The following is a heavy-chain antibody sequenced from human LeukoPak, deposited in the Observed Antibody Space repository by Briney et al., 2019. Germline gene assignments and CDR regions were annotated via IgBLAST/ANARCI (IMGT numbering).Heavy chain of an antibody. Sequence: GGSLRLSCAAPGFTFSSYAMTWVRQAPGKGLEWVSGIRAGGGSTNFADSVRGRFTLSTDNSKNTLYLQMNSLRAEDAAIYYCAKDGGSGMGFDPWGQGTLVTVSS. CDR3: AKDGGSGMGFDP. D-gene: IGHD3-10*01. CDR2: IRAGGGST. CDR1: GFTFSSYA. V-gene: IGHV3-23*01. J-gene: IGHJ5*02.